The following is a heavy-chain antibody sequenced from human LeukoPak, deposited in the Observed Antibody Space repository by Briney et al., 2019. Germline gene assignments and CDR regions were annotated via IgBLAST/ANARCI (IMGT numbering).Heavy chain of an antibody. Sequence: ASVKVSCKASGYSFTSYYMHWVRQAPGQGLEWMGIINPSGGSTSYAQKFQGRVTMTRNTSISTAYMELSSLRSEDTAVYYCARGLRIAAAGTSNWFDPWGQGTLVTVSS. CDR1: GYSFTSYY. J-gene: IGHJ5*02. V-gene: IGHV1-46*01. CDR2: INPSGGST. CDR3: ARGLRIAAAGTSNWFDP. D-gene: IGHD6-13*01.